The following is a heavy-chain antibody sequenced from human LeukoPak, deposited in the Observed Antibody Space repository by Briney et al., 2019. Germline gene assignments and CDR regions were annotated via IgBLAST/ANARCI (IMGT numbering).Heavy chain of an antibody. D-gene: IGHD6-13*01. CDR1: GDSISSSSSY. CDR3: ARDHSSSSEDY. V-gene: IGHV4-39*02. J-gene: IGHJ4*02. CDR2: IYYSGST. Sequence: PSETLSLTCTVSGDSISSSSSYWGWIRQPPGEGLEWIGSIYYSGSTYYNTSLKSRVTISVDTSKNQFSLRLNSVTAADTAVYYCARDHSSSSEDYWGRGTLVTVSS.